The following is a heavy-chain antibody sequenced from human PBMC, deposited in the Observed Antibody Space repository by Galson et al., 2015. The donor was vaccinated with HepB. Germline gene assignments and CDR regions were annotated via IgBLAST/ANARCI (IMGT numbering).Heavy chain of an antibody. CDR2: ISAYNGNT. CDR1: GYTFTSYG. CDR3: ARDRRRGIATAGPDY. D-gene: IGHD6-13*01. V-gene: IGHV1-18*01. Sequence: SVKVSCKASGYTFTSYGTSWVRQAPGQGLEWMGWISAYNGNTNYAQKLQGRVTMTTDTSTSTAYMELRSLRSDDTAVYYCARDRRRGIATAGPDYRGQGTLVTVSS. J-gene: IGHJ4*02.